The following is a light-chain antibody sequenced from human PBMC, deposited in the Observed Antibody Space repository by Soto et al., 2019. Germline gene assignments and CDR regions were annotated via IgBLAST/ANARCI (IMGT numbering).Light chain of an antibody. CDR3: QQLNYWPRIT. J-gene: IGKJ5*01. V-gene: IGKV3-15*01. CDR1: QSVSSN. CDR2: GAS. Sequence: EIVLTQSPGTLSLSPGERATLSCRASQSVSSNLAWYQQKPGQAPRLLIYGASTRATGIPARFSGSGSGTDFTLTISSLQSEDFAVYYCQQLNYWPRITFGQGTRLEI.